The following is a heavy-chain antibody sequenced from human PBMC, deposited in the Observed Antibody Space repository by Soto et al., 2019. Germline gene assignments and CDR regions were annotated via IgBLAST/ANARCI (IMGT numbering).Heavy chain of an antibody. CDR1: GGAISSYY. J-gene: IGHJ6*02. V-gene: IGHV4-59*01. CDR3: ARGRQLVSVFSQAWGMDV. Sequence: QVQLQESDPGLVKPSETLSLTCTVSGGAISSYYWSWIRQPPGKGLEWIGYIYYSGSTNYNPSLKSRVTISVDTSKNQFSLKLSSVTAADTAVYYRARGRQLVSVFSQAWGMDVWGQGTTVTVSS. CDR2: IYYSGST. D-gene: IGHD6-6*01.